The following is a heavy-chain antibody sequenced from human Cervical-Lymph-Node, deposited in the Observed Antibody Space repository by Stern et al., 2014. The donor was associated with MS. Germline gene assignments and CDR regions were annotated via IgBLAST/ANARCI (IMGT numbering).Heavy chain of an antibody. CDR1: GFPFRSYW. CDR3: ARSGSNFDY. V-gene: IGHV3-7*01. D-gene: IGHD1-26*01. Sequence: EVQLLESGGGLVQPGGSLRLSCAASGFPFRSYWMSWVRQAPGKGLEWVANIKEDGSEKYYVDSVKGRFTISRDDAKNSLYLQVNSLRAEDTAVYYCARSGSNFDYWGQGTLVTVSS. J-gene: IGHJ4*02. CDR2: IKEDGSEK.